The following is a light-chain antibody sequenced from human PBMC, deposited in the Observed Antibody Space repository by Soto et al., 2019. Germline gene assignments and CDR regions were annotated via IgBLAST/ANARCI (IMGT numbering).Light chain of an antibody. CDR1: QSISSSY. Sequence: DIVLTQSPDTLSLSPGERATLSCRASQSISSSYLAWYQQKPGQAPRLLIYGASSRATGTPDRFSGSGSGTDFTLTISRLEPEDFAVYYCQQYYSSPWTFGLGTKVDIK. CDR3: QQYYSSPWT. V-gene: IGKV3-20*01. CDR2: GAS. J-gene: IGKJ1*01.